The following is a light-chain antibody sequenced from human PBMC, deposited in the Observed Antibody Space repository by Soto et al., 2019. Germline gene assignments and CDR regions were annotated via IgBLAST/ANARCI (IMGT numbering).Light chain of an antibody. J-gene: IGLJ1*01. CDR3: QVWDSGSDHYV. V-gene: IGLV3-21*04. CDR2: YDT. Sequence: SYELTQPPSVSVAPGKTASITCGGNNIGSKSVHWYQQKPGQAPVLVIYYDTDRPSGIPERFSGYNSGNTATLTIGGVEAGDEADYYCQVWDSGSDHYVFGTGTKLTVL. CDR1: NIGSKS.